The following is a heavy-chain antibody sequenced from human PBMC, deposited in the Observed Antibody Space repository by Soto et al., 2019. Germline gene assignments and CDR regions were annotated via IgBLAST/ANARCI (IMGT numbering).Heavy chain of an antibody. CDR1: GFTFSSYA. CDR3: AKVRGIVPTYYFEY. J-gene: IGHJ4*02. Sequence: GGSLRLSCAASGFTFSSYAMSWVRQVPGKGLEWVSGISGSGGTTYYADSVKGRYTVSRDNSKNTLYLQMNSLRAEDAAIYYCAKVRGIVPTYYFEYWGQGTLVTVSS. D-gene: IGHD5-12*01. CDR2: ISGSGGTT. V-gene: IGHV3-23*01.